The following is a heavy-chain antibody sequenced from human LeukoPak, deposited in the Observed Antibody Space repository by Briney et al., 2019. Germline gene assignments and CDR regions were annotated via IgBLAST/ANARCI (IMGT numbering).Heavy chain of an antibody. Sequence: GGSLRLSCTASGFIFSSYAMSWVRQAPGKGLEWVADISDSGGSTYYADSVKGRFTISRDNSKNTLYLQMNSLRAEDTAVYYCARDEADFWSGHNYWGQGTLVTVSS. CDR1: GFIFSSYA. CDR2: ISDSGGST. J-gene: IGHJ4*02. D-gene: IGHD3-3*01. V-gene: IGHV3-23*01. CDR3: ARDEADFWSGHNY.